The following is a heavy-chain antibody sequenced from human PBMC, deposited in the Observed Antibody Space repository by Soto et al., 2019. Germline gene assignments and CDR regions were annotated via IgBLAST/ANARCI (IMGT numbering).Heavy chain of an antibody. V-gene: IGHV5-51*01. CDR2: VYVSDSET. J-gene: IGHJ3*01. Sequence: GESLKISCRGSGYYSTSYWIAWVRQMSGKGLEWLGSVYVSDSETKYSPSFQGQVTISADKSTNTAYLHWSSLKASDTAMYYCARRGTLSGRDAFDVWGEGTMVTVSS. D-gene: IGHD5-12*01. CDR3: ARRGTLSGRDAFDV. CDR1: GYYSTSYW.